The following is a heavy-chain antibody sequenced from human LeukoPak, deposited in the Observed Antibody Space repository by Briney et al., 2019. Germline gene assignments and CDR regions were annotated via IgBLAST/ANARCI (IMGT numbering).Heavy chain of an antibody. V-gene: IGHV4-34*01. CDR3: ARVVVVVPAATNYFDY. J-gene: IGHJ4*02. CDR1: GGSFSGYY. CDR2: INNSGST. D-gene: IGHD2-2*01. Sequence: SETLSLTCAVYGGSFSGYYWSWIRQPPGKGLEWIGEINNSGSTNYNPSLKSRVTISVDTSKNQFSLKLSSVTAADTAVYYCARVVVVVPAATNYFDYWGQGTLVTVSS.